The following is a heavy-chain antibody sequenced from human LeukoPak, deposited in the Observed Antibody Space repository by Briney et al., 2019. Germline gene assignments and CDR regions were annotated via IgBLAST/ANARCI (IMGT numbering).Heavy chain of an antibody. CDR2: IKQGGSEK. V-gene: IGHV3-7*03. CDR3: AKDPWGGQRLVQGYFDY. CDR1: GFTFSSYW. D-gene: IGHD6-13*01. J-gene: IGHJ4*02. Sequence: GGSLRLSCAASGFTFSSYWMSWVRQAPGKGLEWVANIKQGGSEKYYVDSVKGRFTISRDNAKNSLYLQMNSLRAEDTAVYYCAKDPWGGQRLVQGYFDYWGQGTLVTVSS.